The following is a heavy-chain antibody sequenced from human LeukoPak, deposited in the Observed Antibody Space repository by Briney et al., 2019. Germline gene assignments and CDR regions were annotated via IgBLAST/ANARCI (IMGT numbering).Heavy chain of an antibody. CDR2: INDDGREV. CDR3: AIDRLSYDWSDYRFHY. Sequence: GGSLRLSCVASGFTFRTYWMNWFRRAPGKGLEWVGNINDDGREVNYVDSVRGRFIISRDNAKDSLYLQMNSLRVDDTAMYYCAIDRLSYDWSDYRFHYWGQGARVNVSS. J-gene: IGHJ4*01. V-gene: IGHV3-7*01. CDR1: GFTFRTYW. D-gene: IGHD3-22*01.